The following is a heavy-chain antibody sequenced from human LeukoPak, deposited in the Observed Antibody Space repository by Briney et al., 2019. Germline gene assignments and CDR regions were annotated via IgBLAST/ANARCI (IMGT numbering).Heavy chain of an antibody. CDR1: GGSISSYY. CDR3: ASGGYCGSTSCYPNWFDP. CDR2: IYYSGST. Sequence: SETLSLTCTVSGGSISSYYWSWIRQPPGKGLEWIGYIYYSGSTNYNPSLKSRVTISVDTSKNQFSLKLSSVTAADTAVYYCASGGYCGSTSCYPNWFDPWGQGTLVTVSS. J-gene: IGHJ5*02. D-gene: IGHD2-2*01. V-gene: IGHV4-59*01.